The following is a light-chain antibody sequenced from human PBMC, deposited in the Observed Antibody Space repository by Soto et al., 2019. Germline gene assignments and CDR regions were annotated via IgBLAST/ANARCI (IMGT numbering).Light chain of an antibody. CDR3: NSYAVSDAVV. J-gene: IGLJ2*01. CDR2: EVS. Sequence: QSALTQPPSASGSPGQSVTISCTGTSSDVGGYNYVSWYQQHPGKAPKLMIYEVSKRPSGVPDRFSGSKSGNTASLTVSGLQAEDEADYYCNSYAVSDAVVFGGGTKHTVL. CDR1: SSDVGGYNY. V-gene: IGLV2-8*01.